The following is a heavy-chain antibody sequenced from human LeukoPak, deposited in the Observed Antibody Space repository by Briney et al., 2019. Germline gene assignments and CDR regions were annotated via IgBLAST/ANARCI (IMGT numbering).Heavy chain of an antibody. V-gene: IGHV1-46*01. CDR2: INPSGGST. CDR3: ARDRRRITIFGVVIIPDYFDY. J-gene: IGHJ4*02. D-gene: IGHD3-3*01. Sequence: ASVKVSCKASGYTFTSYYMHWVRQAPGQGLEWMGIINPSGGSTSYAQKFQGRDTMTRDTSTSTVYMELSSLRSEDTAVYYCARDRRRITIFGVVIIPDYFDYWGQGTLVTVSS. CDR1: GYTFTSYY.